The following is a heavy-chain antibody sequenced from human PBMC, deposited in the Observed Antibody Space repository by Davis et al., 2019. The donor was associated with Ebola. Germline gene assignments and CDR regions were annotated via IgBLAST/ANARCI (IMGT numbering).Heavy chain of an antibody. CDR1: GFTFSDYY. D-gene: IGHD2-15*01. CDR3: AGLYCSGGNCYQSY. Sequence: GESLKISCAASGFTFSDYYMSWIRQAPGKGLEWVSYISSSGSTIYYADSVKGRFTISRDNAKNSLYLQMNSLRDDDTAVYYCAGLYCSGGNCYQSYWGQGTLVTVSS. V-gene: IGHV3-11*04. CDR2: ISSSGSTI. J-gene: IGHJ4*02.